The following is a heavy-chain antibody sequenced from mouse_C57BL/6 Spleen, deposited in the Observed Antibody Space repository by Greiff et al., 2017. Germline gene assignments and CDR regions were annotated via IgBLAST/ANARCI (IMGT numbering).Heavy chain of an antibody. CDR1: GYTFTSYW. D-gene: IGHD1-1*01. CDR2: INPSSGYT. CDR3: ARDYGSSSAWFAY. Sequence: QVHVKQSGAELAKPGASVKLSCKASGYTFTSYWMHWVKQRPGQGLEWIGYINPSSGYTKYNQKFKDKATLTADKSSSTAYMQLSSLTYEDSAVYYCARDYGSSSAWFAYWGQGTLVTVSA. J-gene: IGHJ3*01. V-gene: IGHV1-7*01.